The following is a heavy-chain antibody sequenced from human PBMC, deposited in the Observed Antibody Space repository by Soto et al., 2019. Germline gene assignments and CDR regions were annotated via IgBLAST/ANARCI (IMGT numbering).Heavy chain of an antibody. V-gene: IGHV4-31*03. CDR3: ARDLASRGIGASDN. CDR1: GDSLGTAGYY. Sequence: QVHLRESGPGLVKPSQTLSLTCNVSGDSLGTAGYYWNWIRQAPGKGLEWIGSIHKSGNTDYNPSLKSRLTLSMGTSDNLVFLRLSSVTAADTAVYYCARDLASRGIGASDNWGQGTLVTVSS. CDR2: IHKSGNT. D-gene: IGHD3-10*01. J-gene: IGHJ4*02.